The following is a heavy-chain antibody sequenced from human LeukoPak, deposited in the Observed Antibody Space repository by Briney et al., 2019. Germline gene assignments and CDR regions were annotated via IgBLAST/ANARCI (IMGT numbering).Heavy chain of an antibody. J-gene: IGHJ3*02. Sequence: PSETLSLTCNVSGASISSSSYYWGWIRKPPGKELEWIGSIYSSGSTYYNPSLKSRVAISLDTSKNFFSLRLSSVTAADTAVYYCARCIPSVVLTALHAFDIWGQGTMVTVSS. D-gene: IGHD2-21*02. V-gene: IGHV4-39*02. CDR2: IYSSGST. CDR3: ARCIPSVVLTALHAFDI. CDR1: GASISSSSYY.